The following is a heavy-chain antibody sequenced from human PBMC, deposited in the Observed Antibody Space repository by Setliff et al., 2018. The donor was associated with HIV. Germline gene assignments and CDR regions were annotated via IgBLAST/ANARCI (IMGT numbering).Heavy chain of an antibody. CDR1: GGSISSGSYY. Sequence: PSETLSLTCTVSGGSISSGSYYWSWIRQPAGKGLEWIGHIYTSGSTNYNPSLKSRVTISLDTSKDQFSLKLSSVTAADTAVYYCARRVGVWAFDIWGQGTMVTVSS. J-gene: IGHJ3*02. V-gene: IGHV4-61*09. CDR3: ARRVGVWAFDI. CDR2: IYTSGST. D-gene: IGHD3-16*01.